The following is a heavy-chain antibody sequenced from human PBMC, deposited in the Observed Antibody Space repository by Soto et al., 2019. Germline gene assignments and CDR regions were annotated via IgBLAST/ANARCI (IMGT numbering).Heavy chain of an antibody. D-gene: IGHD6-19*01. J-gene: IGHJ4*02. CDR1: GFTFISYD. CDR2: IGTAGDT. Sequence: LSLTCAASGFTFISYDMHWVRQATGKGLEWVSAIGTAGDTYYPGSVKGRFTISRENAKNSLYLQMNSLRAGDTAVYYCARVGADSSGWIYFDYWGQGTLVTVSS. V-gene: IGHV3-13*01. CDR3: ARVGADSSGWIYFDY.